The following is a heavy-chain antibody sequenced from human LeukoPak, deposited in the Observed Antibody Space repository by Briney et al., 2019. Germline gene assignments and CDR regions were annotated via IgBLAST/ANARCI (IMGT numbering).Heavy chain of an antibody. CDR1: GGAFSSYA. V-gene: IGHV1-69*05. CDR3: ARDRGYYYDSYFDY. J-gene: IGHJ4*02. CDR2: IIPIFGTA. Sequence: SVKVSCKASGGAFSSYAISWVRQAPGQGLEWMGRIIPIFGTANYAQKFQGRVTITTDESTSTAYMELSSLRSEDTAVYYCARDRGYYYDSYFDYWGQGTLVTVSS. D-gene: IGHD3-22*01.